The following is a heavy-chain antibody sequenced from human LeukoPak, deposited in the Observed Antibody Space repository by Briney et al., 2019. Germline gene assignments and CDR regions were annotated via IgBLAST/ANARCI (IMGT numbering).Heavy chain of an antibody. Sequence: GGPLLLSSAASVFTFSNYAMTGVRPAPGKGLEGVSVITVRGGTYYADSVRGRFTFSRNNSKTMLYLHMRRLRVEDTAVYYCAKRVLDTTAWCDHWFDPWGQGTMVTVSS. CDR1: VFTFSNYA. V-gene: IGHV3-23*01. CDR2: ITVRGGT. J-gene: IGHJ5*02. CDR3: AKRVLDTTAWCDHWFDP. D-gene: IGHD6-19*01.